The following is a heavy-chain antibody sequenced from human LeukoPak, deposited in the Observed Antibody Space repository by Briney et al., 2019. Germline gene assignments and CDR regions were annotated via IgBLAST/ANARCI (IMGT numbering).Heavy chain of an antibody. CDR2: INPSGGST. D-gene: IGHD4-11*01. CDR1: GYTFTSYY. V-gene: IGHV1-46*01. CDR3: ARGYSNYVDDY. Sequence: ASVKVSRKASGYTFTSYYMHWVRQAPGQGLEWMGIINPSGGSTSYAQKFQGRVTMTRDMSTSTVYMELSSLRSEDTAVYYCARGYSNYVDDYWGQGTLVTVSS. J-gene: IGHJ4*02.